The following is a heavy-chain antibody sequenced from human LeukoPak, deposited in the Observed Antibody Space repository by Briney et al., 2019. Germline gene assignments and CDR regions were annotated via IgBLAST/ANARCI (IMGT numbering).Heavy chain of an antibody. D-gene: IGHD2-21*01. Sequence: ESGPTLVKPTHTLTLTCTYSGFSLTTPGVNVGWIRQPPGKALEWLALIYWDDDERYSTSPRNSITITEDSTKNQVVIRMTHRAPVDTATYYYAHSAIEVGDGTEYFQHWGQGTLVTVSS. V-gene: IGHV2-5*02. CDR2: IYWDDDE. CDR1: GFSLTTPGVN. J-gene: IGHJ1*01. CDR3: AHSAIEVGDGTEYFQH.